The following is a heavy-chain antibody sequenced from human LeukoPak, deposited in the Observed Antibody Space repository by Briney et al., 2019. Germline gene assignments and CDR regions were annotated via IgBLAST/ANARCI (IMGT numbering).Heavy chain of an antibody. CDR3: ARLGSYHDF. V-gene: IGHV4-4*09. D-gene: IGHD1-26*01. Sequence: PSETLSLNCTVSGASISNYYWSWIRQTPEKGLEWMGRIHSSGGSSYYPSLKSRLTLSIDTSRNQLSLKLPSVTAADTAVYFCARLGSYHDFWGQGALVTVSS. CDR1: GASISNYY. J-gene: IGHJ4*02. CDR2: IHSSGGS.